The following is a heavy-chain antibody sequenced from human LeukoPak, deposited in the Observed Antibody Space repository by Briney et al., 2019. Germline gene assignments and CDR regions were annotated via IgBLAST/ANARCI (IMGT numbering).Heavy chain of an antibody. Sequence: PGGSLRLSCAASGFTFNSYAMGWVRQAPGKGLEWVSTISSSGGRTYYADSVKGRFTISRDNSKNTLYLQMNSLRAEDTAVYYCARDPAYSSSWGLTDYWGQGTLVTVSS. CDR3: ARDPAYSSSWGLTDY. CDR1: GFTFNSYA. CDR2: ISSSGGRT. J-gene: IGHJ4*02. V-gene: IGHV3-23*01. D-gene: IGHD6-13*01.